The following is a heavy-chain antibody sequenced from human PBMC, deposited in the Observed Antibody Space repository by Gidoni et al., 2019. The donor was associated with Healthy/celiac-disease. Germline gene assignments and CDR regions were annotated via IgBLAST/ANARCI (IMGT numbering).Heavy chain of an antibody. D-gene: IGHD3-22*01. CDR1: GFTFSSSA. V-gene: IGHV3-23*01. CDR3: AKIPYYDSSGYSHFDY. J-gene: IGHJ4*02. Sequence: EVQLLESWGGLVQPGGSPRLSCAPSGFTFSSSAMSWVRQAPGKGLEWVSDISGSGGRTYYADSVKGRFTISRDKSKNTLYLQMKRLRAEDTAVYYYAKIPYYDSSGYSHFDYWGQGTLVTVSS. CDR2: ISGSGGRT.